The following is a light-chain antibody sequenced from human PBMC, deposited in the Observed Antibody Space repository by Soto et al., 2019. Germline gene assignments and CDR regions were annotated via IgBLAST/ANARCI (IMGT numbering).Light chain of an antibody. V-gene: IGKV3-11*01. Sequence: DTVLTQSPGSLSLSPGERATLTCRASESVRTFLAWYRQKPGHAPRLLIYAASKRATGIPARFSGSGSGTDFTLTISSLEPEDFAVYFCQQHNNWPTFGQGTRLEIK. CDR2: AAS. CDR3: QQHNNWPT. J-gene: IGKJ5*01. CDR1: ESVRTF.